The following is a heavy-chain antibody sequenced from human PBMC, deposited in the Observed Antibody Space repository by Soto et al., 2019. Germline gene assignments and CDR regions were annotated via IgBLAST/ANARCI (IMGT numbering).Heavy chain of an antibody. V-gene: IGHV3-11*06. D-gene: IGHD6-19*01. J-gene: IGHJ6*02. CDR2: ISSSSSYT. Sequence: PGGSLRLSCAASGFTFSDYYMSWIRQAPGKGLEWVSYISSSSSYTNYADSVKGRFTISRDNAKNSLYLQMNSLRAEDTAVYYCARSGYSSGWYTGDYYYYGMDVWGQGTTVTVSS. CDR3: ARSGYSSGWYTGDYYYYGMDV. CDR1: GFTFSDYY.